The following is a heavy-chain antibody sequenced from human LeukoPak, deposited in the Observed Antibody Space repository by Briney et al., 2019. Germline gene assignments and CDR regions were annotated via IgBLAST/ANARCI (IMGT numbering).Heavy chain of an antibody. D-gene: IGHD2-2*01. Sequence: GASVKVSCKASGYTFTSYGISWVRQAPGQGLEWMGWISAYNGNTNYAQKLQGRVTMTTDTSTSTAYMELRSLRSDDTAVYYCAGGLGVVPAATRGMDVWGQGTTVTVS. CDR1: GYTFTSYG. CDR3: AGGLGVVPAATRGMDV. J-gene: IGHJ6*02. CDR2: ISAYNGNT. V-gene: IGHV1-18*01.